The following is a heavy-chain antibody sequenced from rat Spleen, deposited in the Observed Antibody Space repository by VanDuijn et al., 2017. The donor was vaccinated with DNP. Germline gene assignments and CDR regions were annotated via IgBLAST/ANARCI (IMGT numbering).Heavy chain of an antibody. CDR3: ARPNYGGYEGWFAY. J-gene: IGHJ3*01. CDR2: ISYSGST. Sequence: EVQLQESGPGLVKPSQSLSLTCSATGYSITSNYWGWIRKFPGNKMEWIGHISYSGSTSYNPSLKSRISITRDTSKNQFFLHLNSVTTEDTATYYCARPNYGGYEGWFAYWGQGTLVTVSS. V-gene: IGHV3-1*01. D-gene: IGHD1-11*01. CDR1: GYSITSNY.